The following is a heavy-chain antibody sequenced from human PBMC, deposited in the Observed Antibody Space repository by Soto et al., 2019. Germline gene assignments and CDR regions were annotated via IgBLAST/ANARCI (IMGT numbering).Heavy chain of an antibody. D-gene: IGHD2-2*01. J-gene: IGHJ6*03. Sequence: RASVKVSCKASGYTFTSYDINWVRQATGQGLEWMGWMNPNSGNTGYAQKFQGRVTMTRNTSISTAYMELSSLRSEDTAVYYCARGPNEIVVVPAALHRYYYYYMDVWGKGTTVTVSS. V-gene: IGHV1-8*01. CDR2: MNPNSGNT. CDR3: ARGPNEIVVVPAALHRYYYYYMDV. CDR1: GYTFTSYD.